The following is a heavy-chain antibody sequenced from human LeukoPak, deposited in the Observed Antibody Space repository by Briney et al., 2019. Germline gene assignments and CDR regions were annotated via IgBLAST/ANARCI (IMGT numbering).Heavy chain of an antibody. D-gene: IGHD2-21*02. CDR1: GFTFSSYA. Sequence: LTGGSLRLSCAASGFTFSSYAMSWVRQAPGKGLEWVSAISGSGGSAYYADSVKGRFTISRDNSKNTLYLQMNSLRAEDTAVYYCAKDLGRVVVTAILVYWGQGTLVTVSS. J-gene: IGHJ4*02. CDR3: AKDLGRVVVTAILVY. V-gene: IGHV3-23*01. CDR2: ISGSGGSA.